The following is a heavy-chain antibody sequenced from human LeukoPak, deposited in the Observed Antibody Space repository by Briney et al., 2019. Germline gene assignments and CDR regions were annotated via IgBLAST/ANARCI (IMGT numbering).Heavy chain of an antibody. D-gene: IGHD3-9*01. CDR3: ARGERNVLRYFDWLPVPNNWFDP. V-gene: IGHV4-4*02. CDR1: GGSISSSHW. CDR2: IYHSGST. Sequence: SGTLSLTCAVSGGSISSSHWWSWVRQPPGKGLEWIGEIYHSGSTNYNLSLKSRVTISVDTSKNQFSLKLSSVTAADTAVYYCARGERNVLRYFDWLPVPNNWFDPWGQGTLVTVSS. J-gene: IGHJ5*02.